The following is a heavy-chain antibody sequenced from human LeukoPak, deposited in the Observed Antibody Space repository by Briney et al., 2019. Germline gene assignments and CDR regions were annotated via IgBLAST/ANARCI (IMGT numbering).Heavy chain of an antibody. D-gene: IGHD3-10*01. V-gene: IGHV4-34*01. Sequence: SETLSLTCAVYGGSFSGYYWSWIRQPPGKGLEWIGEINHSGSTNYNPSLKSRVTISVDTSKNQFSLKLSSVTAADTAVYYCATTNVLLWFGELSRTAYFDYWGQGTLVTVSS. CDR1: GGSFSGYY. CDR3: ATTNVLLWFGELSRTAYFDY. CDR2: INHSGST. J-gene: IGHJ4*02.